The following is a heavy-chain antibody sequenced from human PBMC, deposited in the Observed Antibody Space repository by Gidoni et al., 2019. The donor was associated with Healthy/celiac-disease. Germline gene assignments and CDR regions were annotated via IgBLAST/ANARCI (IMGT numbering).Heavy chain of an antibody. J-gene: IGHJ5*02. D-gene: IGHD3-3*01. CDR3: ARRFYDFWSGYRLNWFDP. CDR1: GGSISSSSYY. Sequence: QLQLQESGPGLVKPSETLSLTCTVSGGSISSSSYYWGWIRQPPGKGLAWIGSIYYSGSTYYNPSLKSRVTISVDTSKNQFSLKLSSVTAADTAVYYCARRFYDFWSGYRLNWFDPWGQGTLVTVSS. V-gene: IGHV4-39*01. CDR2: IYYSGST.